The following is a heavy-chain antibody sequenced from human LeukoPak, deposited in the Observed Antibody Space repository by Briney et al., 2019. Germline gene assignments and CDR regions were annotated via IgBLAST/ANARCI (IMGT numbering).Heavy chain of an antibody. D-gene: IGHD2-2*01. CDR3: ARGVCSSTSCYPYYYYGMDV. Sequence: PSETLSLTCTVSGGSISSYYWSWIRQPAGKGLEWIGRIYTSGSTNYNPSLKSRVTMSVDTSKNQFSLKLSSVTAADTAVYYCARGVCSSTSCYPYYYYGMDVWGQGTTVTVSS. J-gene: IGHJ6*02. V-gene: IGHV4-4*07. CDR1: GGSISSYY. CDR2: IYTSGST.